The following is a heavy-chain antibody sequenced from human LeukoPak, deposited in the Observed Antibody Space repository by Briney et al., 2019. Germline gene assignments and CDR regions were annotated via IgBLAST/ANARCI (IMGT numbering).Heavy chain of an antibody. J-gene: IGHJ6*04. V-gene: IGHV3-30*04. CDR3: AELGITMIGGV. CDR2: IPYDGSNE. CDR1: GFTFSSYV. D-gene: IGHD3-10*02. Sequence: GGSLRLSCAASGFTFSSYVMHWVRQAPGKGLEWVAIIPYDGSNEYYADSVKGRFTISRDNAKNSLYLQMNSLRAEDTAVYYCAELGITMIGGVWGKGTTVTISS.